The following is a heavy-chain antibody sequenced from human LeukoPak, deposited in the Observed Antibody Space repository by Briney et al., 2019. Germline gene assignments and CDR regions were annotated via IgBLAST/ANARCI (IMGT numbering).Heavy chain of an antibody. J-gene: IGHJ2*01. Sequence: SETLSLTCTVSGGSISSYYWSWIRQPPGKGLERIGYIYYSGSTNYSPSLKSRVTISVDTSKNQFSLKLSSVTAADTAVYYCARTSQGFYDFWSGYPVGYFDLWGRGTLVTVSS. CDR1: GGSISSYY. D-gene: IGHD3-3*01. V-gene: IGHV4-59*01. CDR3: ARTSQGFYDFWSGYPVGYFDL. CDR2: IYYSGST.